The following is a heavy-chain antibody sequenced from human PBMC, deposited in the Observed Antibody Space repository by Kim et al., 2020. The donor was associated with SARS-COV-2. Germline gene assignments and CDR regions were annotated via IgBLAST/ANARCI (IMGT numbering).Heavy chain of an antibody. D-gene: IGHD4-17*01. Sequence: GGSLRLSCTASGFIFSSYAMSWVRQAPGKGLEWVSAISGNGGTTYYADSMKGRFTISRDFSRDTLYLQMNSLSAEDTAVYYCAKTNIADRDYIFGAFDIWGPGTMVTVSS. CDR3: AKTNIADRDYIFGAFDI. CDR1: GFIFSSYA. V-gene: IGHV3-23*01. J-gene: IGHJ3*02. CDR2: ISGNGGTT.